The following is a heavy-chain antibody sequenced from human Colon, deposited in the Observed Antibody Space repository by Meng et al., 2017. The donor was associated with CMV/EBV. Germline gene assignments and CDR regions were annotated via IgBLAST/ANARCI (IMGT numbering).Heavy chain of an antibody. Sequence: ASVKVSCKASGYTFTGYYMHWVRQAPGQGLEWMGWINPNSGGTNYAQKFQGRVTMTRDTSISTAYMELSRLRSDDTAVYYCARVIKYNWKECSAFAICVQRTMFTVSS. V-gene: IGHV1-2*02. J-gene: IGHJ3*02. CDR1: GYTFTGYY. D-gene: IGHD1-20*01. CDR2: INPNSGGT. CDR3: ARVIKYNWKECSAFAI.